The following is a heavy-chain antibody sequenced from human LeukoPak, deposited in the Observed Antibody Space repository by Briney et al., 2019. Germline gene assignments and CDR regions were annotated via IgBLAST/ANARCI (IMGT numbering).Heavy chain of an antibody. Sequence: SETLSLTCTVSGGSISSYYWSWIRQPPGKGLEWIGYIYYSGSTNYNPSLKSRVTISVDASKNQFSLKLSSVTAADTAVYYCARHGGGVIFDYWGQGTLVTVSS. CDR1: GGSISSYY. D-gene: IGHD3-3*01. V-gene: IGHV4-59*08. J-gene: IGHJ4*02. CDR3: ARHGGGVIFDY. CDR2: IYYSGST.